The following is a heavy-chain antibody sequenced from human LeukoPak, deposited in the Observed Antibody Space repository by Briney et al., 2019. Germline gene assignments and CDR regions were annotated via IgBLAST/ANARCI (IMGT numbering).Heavy chain of an antibody. V-gene: IGHV1-18*01. CDR2: ISAYNGNT. CDR3: ARVFGVVINNWFDP. Sequence: ASVKVSCKASGYTFTSYGISWVRQAPGQGLEWMGWISAYNGNTNYAQKLQGRVTMTTDTSTSTAYMELRSLRSDDTAVYYCARVFGVVINNWFDPWGQGTLVTVPS. J-gene: IGHJ5*02. D-gene: IGHD3-3*01. CDR1: GYTFTSYG.